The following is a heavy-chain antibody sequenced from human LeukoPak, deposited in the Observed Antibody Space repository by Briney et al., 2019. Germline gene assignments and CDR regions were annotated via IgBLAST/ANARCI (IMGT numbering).Heavy chain of an antibody. CDR2: ISSSGSTI. V-gene: IGHV3-11*01. D-gene: IGHD6-13*01. J-gene: IGHJ4*02. Sequence: GWPLRLSCAGSGFSFSEYYRSWILQAPGKGPEWVSYISSSGSTIYYADSVKGRLTISRDNAKNSLYLQMNSLRAEDTAVYYCARAVAAAGIDGDYWGQGTLVTVSS. CDR3: ARAVAAAGIDGDY. CDR1: GFSFSEYY.